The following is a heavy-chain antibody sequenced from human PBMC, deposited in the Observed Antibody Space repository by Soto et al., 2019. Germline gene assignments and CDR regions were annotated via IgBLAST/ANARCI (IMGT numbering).Heavy chain of an antibody. CDR2: MNPNSGNT. CDR3: ARCLHYDFWRPRCYYYYGMDV. D-gene: IGHD3-3*01. J-gene: IGHJ6*02. V-gene: IGHV1-8*01. CDR1: GYTFTSYD. Sequence: ASVKVSCKASGYTFTSYDINWVRQATGQGLEWMGWMNPNSGNTGYAQKFQGRVTMTRNTSISTAYMELSSLRSEDTAVYYCARCLHYDFWRPRCYYYYGMDVWAKGPRSPPP.